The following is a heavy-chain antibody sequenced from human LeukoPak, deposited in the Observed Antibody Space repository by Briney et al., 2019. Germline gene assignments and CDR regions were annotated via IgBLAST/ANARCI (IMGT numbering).Heavy chain of an antibody. V-gene: IGHV3-48*04. CDR2: ISSSSSTI. CDR3: ARAWELLGRCGGY. D-gene: IGHD1-26*01. J-gene: IGHJ4*02. CDR1: GFTFSSYS. Sequence: GGSLRLSCAASGFTFSSYSMNWVRQAPGKGLEWGSYISSSSSTIYYADSVKGRFTISRDNAKNSLYLQMNSLRAEDTAVYYCARAWELLGRCGGYWGQGTLVTVSS.